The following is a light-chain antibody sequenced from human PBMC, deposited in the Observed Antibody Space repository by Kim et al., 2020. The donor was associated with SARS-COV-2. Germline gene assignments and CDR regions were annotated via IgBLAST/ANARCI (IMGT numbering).Light chain of an antibody. J-gene: IGKJ2*03. V-gene: IGKV1-39*01. CDR2: GAS. CDR1: QSVSIN. CDR3: QQTFSTQYS. Sequence: DIEMTQSPSALSASVGDRVTITCRATQSVSINLNWYQQRPGKAPRLLIYGASTLQSGVPSRFSGSGSGTGFTLTISSLQPEDFAMYYCQQTFSTQYSFGQGTKLEI.